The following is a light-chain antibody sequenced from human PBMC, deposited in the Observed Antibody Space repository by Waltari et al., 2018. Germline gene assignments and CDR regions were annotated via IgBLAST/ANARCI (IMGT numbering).Light chain of an antibody. CDR1: TDEVGGFDA. Sequence: QSALTQPASVSGSPGQSITISCTGTTDEVGGFDAVSLYQQYPGEHPTLIIFDVIWRHSGFSERFSGAKSGNTATLTISGLRPEDEAIYHCCSYVRGNGITFGGGTKLTVL. CDR2: DVI. V-gene: IGLV2-23*02. J-gene: IGLJ2*01. CDR3: CSYVRGNGIT.